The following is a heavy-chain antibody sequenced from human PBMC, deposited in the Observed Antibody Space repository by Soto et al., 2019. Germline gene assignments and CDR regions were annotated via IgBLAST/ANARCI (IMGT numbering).Heavy chain of an antibody. Sequence: SETLSRTCTVSSGSISSGDYYWSWLRQPPGKGLEWIGYIFYSGSTYYNPSLKSRVTISVDTSKNQFSLKLSSVTAADTAVYYCARGRFGEIHDYWGQGTLVTVSS. CDR1: SGSISSGDYY. CDR2: IFYSGST. J-gene: IGHJ4*02. CDR3: ARGRFGEIHDY. D-gene: IGHD3-10*01. V-gene: IGHV4-30-4*01.